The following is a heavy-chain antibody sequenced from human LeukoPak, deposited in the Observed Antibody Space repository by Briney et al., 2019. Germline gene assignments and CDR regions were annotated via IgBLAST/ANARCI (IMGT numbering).Heavy chain of an antibody. CDR1: GDSFNSRTYW. CDR2: INHSGST. Sequence: SETLSLTCTVSGDSFNSRTYWWGWIRQPPGKGLEWIGEINHSGSTNYNPSLKSRVTISVDTSKNQFSLKLSSVTAADTAVYYCARHSRRVTQFDYWGQGTLVTVSS. CDR3: ARHSRRVTQFDY. D-gene: IGHD5-18*01. J-gene: IGHJ4*02. V-gene: IGHV4-39*01.